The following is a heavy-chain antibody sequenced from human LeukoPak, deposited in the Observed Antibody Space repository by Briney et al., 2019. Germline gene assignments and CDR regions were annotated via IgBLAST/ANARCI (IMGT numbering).Heavy chain of an antibody. Sequence: GSSVKVSCKASGGTFSSYAISWVRQVPGQGLECMGGIIPIFGTANYAQKFQGRVTITADESTSTAYMELSSLRYEDTAVYYCARVWCSGGSCYSSRGAFDIWGQGTMVTVSS. CDR3: ARVWCSGGSCYSSRGAFDI. D-gene: IGHD2-15*01. CDR2: IIPIFGTA. V-gene: IGHV1-69*01. J-gene: IGHJ3*02. CDR1: GGTFSSYA.